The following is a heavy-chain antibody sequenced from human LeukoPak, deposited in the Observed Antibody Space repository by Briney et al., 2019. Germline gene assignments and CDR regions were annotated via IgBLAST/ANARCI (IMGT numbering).Heavy chain of an antibody. V-gene: IGHV1-2*02. J-gene: IGHJ3*02. CDR2: SNPNSGGT. Sequence: ASVKVSCKASGYTFTGYYMHWVGQAPGQGLEGMGWSNPNSGGTNYAQKFQGRVTMTRDTSISTAYMELSRLRSDDTAVYYCARVSSAVDDAFDIWGQGTMVTVSS. D-gene: IGHD5-24*01. CDR1: GYTFTGYY. CDR3: ARVSSAVDDAFDI.